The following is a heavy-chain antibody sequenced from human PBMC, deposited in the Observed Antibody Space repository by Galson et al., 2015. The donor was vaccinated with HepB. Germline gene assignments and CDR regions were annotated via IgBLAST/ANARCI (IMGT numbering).Heavy chain of an antibody. CDR2: ISSSSSYT. J-gene: IGHJ6*02. CDR1: GFTFSDYY. V-gene: IGHV3-11*06. Sequence: SLRLSCAASGFTFSDYYMSWIRQAPGKGLEWVSYISSSSSYTNYADSVKGRFTISRDNAKNSLYLQMNSLRAEDTAVYYCARGGATLHYYYGMDVWGQGTTVTVSS. D-gene: IGHD1-26*01. CDR3: ARGGATLHYYYGMDV.